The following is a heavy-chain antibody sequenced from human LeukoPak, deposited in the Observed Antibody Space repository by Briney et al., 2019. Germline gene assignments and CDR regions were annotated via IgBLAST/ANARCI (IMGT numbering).Heavy chain of an antibody. CDR3: ARTTEAHSWRTRYYDYYMDV. CDR2: IYYSGST. J-gene: IGHJ6*03. CDR1: GVSTSSYY. V-gene: IGHV4-59*01. D-gene: IGHD6-13*01. Sequence: SETLSLTCTVSGVSTSSYYWSWIRQPPGKGLEWIGYIYYSGSTNYNPSLKSRVSISVDTSKNQFSLKLSSVTAADTAVYYCARTTEAHSWRTRYYDYYMDVWGKGTTVTVSS.